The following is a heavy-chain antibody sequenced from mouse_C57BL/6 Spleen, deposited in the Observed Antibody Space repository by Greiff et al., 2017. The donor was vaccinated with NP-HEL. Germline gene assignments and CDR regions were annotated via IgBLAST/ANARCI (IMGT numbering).Heavy chain of an antibody. Sequence: VQLQQSGAELARPGASVKLSCKASGYTFTSFGISWVKQRTGQGLEWIGEIYPRSGNTYYNETFKGKATLTADKSSSTAYMELRSLTSEDSAVYFCARVRDGYFDYWGQGTTLTVSS. CDR2: IYPRSGNT. CDR3: ARVRDGYFDY. J-gene: IGHJ2*01. CDR1: GYTFTSFG. V-gene: IGHV1-81*01. D-gene: IGHD3-3*01.